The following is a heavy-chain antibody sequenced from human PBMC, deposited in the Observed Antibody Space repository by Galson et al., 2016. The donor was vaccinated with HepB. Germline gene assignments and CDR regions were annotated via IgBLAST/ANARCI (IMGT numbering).Heavy chain of an antibody. CDR3: ARGGYYDSSGSLRY. Sequence: SVKVSCKASGYTFTGYHIHWVRQAPGRGLEWVGWINPNSGGTNYAQKFQDWVTMTRDTSISTAYMELSSLRSEDTAVYFCARGGYYDSSGSLRYWGQGTLVTVSS. J-gene: IGHJ4*02. CDR2: INPNSGGT. V-gene: IGHV1-2*04. D-gene: IGHD3-22*01. CDR1: GYTFTGYH.